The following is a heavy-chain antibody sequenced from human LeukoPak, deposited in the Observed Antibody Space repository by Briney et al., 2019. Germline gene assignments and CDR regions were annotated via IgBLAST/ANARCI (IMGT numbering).Heavy chain of an antibody. Sequence: SVKVSCRASGGTFSSYALSWVRQAPGQGLEWMGGIIPIFGTANYAQKFQGRVTITTDESTSTAYMELSSLRSEDTAVYYCARAGGTYYYGSGSYYDYWGQGTLVTVSS. D-gene: IGHD3-10*01. J-gene: IGHJ4*02. V-gene: IGHV1-69*05. CDR2: IIPIFGTA. CDR1: GGTFSSYA. CDR3: ARAGGTYYYGSGSYYDY.